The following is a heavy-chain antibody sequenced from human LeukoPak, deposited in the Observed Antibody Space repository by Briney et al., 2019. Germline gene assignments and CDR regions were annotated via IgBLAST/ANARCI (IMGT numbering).Heavy chain of an antibody. CDR1: GYTFTGYY. Sequence: SVKVSCKASGYTFTGYYMHWVRQAPGQGLDWMGGIIPIFGTANYAQKLQGRVTITADESTITAYMELSSLRSEDTAVYYCARDGRPVVVPAAIVAGMHWFDPWGQGTLVTVSS. V-gene: IGHV1-69*13. CDR2: IIPIFGTA. J-gene: IGHJ5*02. CDR3: ARDGRPVVVPAAIVAGMHWFDP. D-gene: IGHD2-2*01.